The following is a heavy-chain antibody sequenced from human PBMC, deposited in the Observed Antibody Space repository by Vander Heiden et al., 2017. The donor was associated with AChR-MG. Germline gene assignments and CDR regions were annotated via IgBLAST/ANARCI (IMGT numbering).Heavy chain of an antibody. J-gene: IGHJ3*02. CDR2: IGSKPNSYAT. Sequence: EVQLVESGGDLVQPGGSLNLPCAASGFTFMGCPMHWVRQASGKGLEWVGRIGSKPNSYATTYAASVKGRFTISRDDSKNTAYLQMNSLKTEDTAVYYCTRGNTSAGAFDIWGQGTMVTVSS. D-gene: IGHD2-2*01. CDR3: TRGNTSAGAFDI. V-gene: IGHV3-73*02. CDR1: GFTFMGCP.